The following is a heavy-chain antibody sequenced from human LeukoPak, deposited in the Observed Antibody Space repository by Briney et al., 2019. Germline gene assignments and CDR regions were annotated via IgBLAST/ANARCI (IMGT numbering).Heavy chain of an antibody. CDR3: AGHHPRNTVDF. CDR1: GGSIRSYY. V-gene: IGHV4-59*08. CDR2: IYYSGST. Sequence: MPSETLSLTCIVSGGSIRSYYWSWIRQPPGKGLEWIGYIYYSGSTNYNPSLKSRVTISVDASKNQFSLKLSSVTAADTAVYYCAGHHPRNTVDFWGQGTLVTVSS. J-gene: IGHJ4*02. D-gene: IGHD2-8*02.